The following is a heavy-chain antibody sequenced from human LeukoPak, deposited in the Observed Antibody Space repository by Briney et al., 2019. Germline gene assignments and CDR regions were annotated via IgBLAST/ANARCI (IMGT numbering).Heavy chain of an antibody. CDR1: GGFISRYY. D-gene: IGHD3-9*01. CDR2: IYTSGST. Sequence: SETLSLTCTVSGGFISRYYWSWIRQPAGKGLEWIGRIYTSGSTNYNPSLKSRITMSVDTSKNQFSLKLSSVTVADTAVYYCARNDILTGTPGGWGQGTLVTVSS. V-gene: IGHV4-4*07. J-gene: IGHJ4*02. CDR3: ARNDILTGTPGG.